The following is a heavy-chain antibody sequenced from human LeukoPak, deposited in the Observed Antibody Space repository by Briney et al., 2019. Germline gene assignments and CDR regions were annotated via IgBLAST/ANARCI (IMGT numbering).Heavy chain of an antibody. CDR1: GGSISSGSYY. CDR3: AREYCSSTSCYAFDY. CDR2: IYYSGST. Sequence: SQTLSLTCTVSGGSISSGSYYWSWIRQPPGKGLEWIGYIYYSGSTYYNPSLKSRVTISVDTSKNQFSLKLSSVTAADTAVYYCAREYCSSTSCYAFDYWGQGTLVTVSS. J-gene: IGHJ4*02. D-gene: IGHD2-2*01. V-gene: IGHV4-30-4*08.